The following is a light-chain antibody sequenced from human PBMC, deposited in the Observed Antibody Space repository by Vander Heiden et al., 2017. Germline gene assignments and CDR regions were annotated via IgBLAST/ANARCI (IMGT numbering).Light chain of an antibody. V-gene: IGLV8-61*01. CDR3: LLYVGSGTLV. J-gene: IGLJ3*02. Sequence: QTVVKKEPWFSVSHGGTVTLPCGLSSGSVSTTYYPSWYQQTPGQAPRTLIYSTNSRSSGVPGRFSGSILGKKAALTITGAQADDESDYYCLLYVGSGTLVFGGGTKLTVL. CDR1: SGSVSTTYY. CDR2: STN.